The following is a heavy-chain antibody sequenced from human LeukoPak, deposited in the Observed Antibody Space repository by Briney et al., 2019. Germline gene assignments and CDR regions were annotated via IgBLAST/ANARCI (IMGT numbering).Heavy chain of an antibody. CDR3: ARVRTWFGEDNDAFDI. V-gene: IGHV3-64*01. Sequence: GGSLRLSCAASGFTFSSYAMHWVRQAPGKGLEYVSAISSNGGSTYYANSVKGRFTISRDNSKNTLYLQMGSLRAEDMAVYYCARVRTWFGEDNDAFDIWGQGTMVTVSS. D-gene: IGHD3-10*01. CDR2: ISSNGGST. J-gene: IGHJ3*02. CDR1: GFTFSSYA.